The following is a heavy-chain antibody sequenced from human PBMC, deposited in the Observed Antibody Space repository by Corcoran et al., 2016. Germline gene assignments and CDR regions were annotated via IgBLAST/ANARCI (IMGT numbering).Heavy chain of an antibody. V-gene: IGHV2-5*01. CDR2: IYWNDDK. Sequence: QITLKESGPTLVKPTQTLTLTCTFSGFSLSTSGVGVGWIRQPPGKALEWLALIYWNDDKRYSPSLKSRLTITKDTSKNQVVLTMTNMDPVDTATYSGAHDSGWYLLGGWEYGMDVWGQGTTVTGSS. J-gene: IGHJ6*02. CDR1: GFSLSTSGVG. CDR3: AHDSGWYLLGGWEYGMDV. D-gene: IGHD6-19*01.